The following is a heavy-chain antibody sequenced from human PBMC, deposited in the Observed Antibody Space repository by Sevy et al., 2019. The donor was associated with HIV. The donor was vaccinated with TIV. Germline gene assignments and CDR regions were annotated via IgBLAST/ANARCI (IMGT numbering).Heavy chain of an antibody. CDR1: GFTFSNAW. J-gene: IGHJ4*02. CDR2: IKSKTDGGTT. Sequence: GGSLRLSCVASGFTFSNAWMSWVRQAPGKGLEWVGRIKSKTDGGTTDYAAPVKGRLTISRDDSKKTLYLQMNSLKTEDTAVYYCTAIVVVPAELWGQGTLVTVSS. CDR3: TAIVVVPAEL. D-gene: IGHD2-2*01. V-gene: IGHV3-15*01.